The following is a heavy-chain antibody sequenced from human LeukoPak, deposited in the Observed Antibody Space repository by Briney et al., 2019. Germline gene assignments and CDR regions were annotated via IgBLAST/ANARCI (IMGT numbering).Heavy chain of an antibody. V-gene: IGHV4-34*01. CDR3: ARGGDYGDYVFHY. CDR2: INHSGST. D-gene: IGHD4-17*01. J-gene: IGHJ4*02. Sequence: SETLSLTCAVYGGSFSGYYWSWIRQPPGKGLEWIGEINHSGSTNYNPSLKSRVTISVDTSKNQFSLKLYSVTAADTAVYYCARGGDYGDYVFHYWGQGTLVTVSS. CDR1: GGSFSGYY.